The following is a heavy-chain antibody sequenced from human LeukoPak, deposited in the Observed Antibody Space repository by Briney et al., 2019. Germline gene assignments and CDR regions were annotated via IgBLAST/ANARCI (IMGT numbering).Heavy chain of an antibody. CDR3: ARLGFANGGSYLAPSDY. V-gene: IGHV4-59*08. Sequence: KPSETLSLTCTLSGGSISSYYLSWIRQPPGKGLEWIGYIYYSGGTNYNPSLKSRVTIPVDTSKNQFSLKLSSVTAADTAVYYCARLGFANGGSYLAPSDYWGQGTLVTVSS. J-gene: IGHJ4*02. D-gene: IGHD1-26*01. CDR1: GGSISSYY. CDR2: IYYSGGT.